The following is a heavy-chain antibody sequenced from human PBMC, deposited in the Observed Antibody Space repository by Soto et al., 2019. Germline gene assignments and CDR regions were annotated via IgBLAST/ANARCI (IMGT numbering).Heavy chain of an antibody. CDR2: INPSGGTT. Sequence: ASVKVSCKASGSIVPSYYIHWVRQAPGQGLEWMALINPSGGTTNYAQKFQGRVTMTRDTSTSTVYMELSSLRSEDTAVYYCARALHYHDAMSTAGYFQHRGQGTPITVSS. D-gene: IGHD3-16*01. CDR1: GSIVPSYY. CDR3: ARALHYHDAMSTAGYFQH. V-gene: IGHV1-46*01. J-gene: IGHJ1*01.